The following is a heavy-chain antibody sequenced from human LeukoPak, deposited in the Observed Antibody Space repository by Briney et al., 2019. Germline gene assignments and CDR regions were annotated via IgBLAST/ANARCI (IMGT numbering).Heavy chain of an antibody. V-gene: IGHV4-39*01. D-gene: IGHD1-1*01. CDR1: GGSISSSTYH. CDR2: IHYSGST. Sequence: PSETLSLTCTVSGGSISSSTYHWGWVRQSPGKGLEWIGTIHYSGSTSYNPSLKSRVTISVDTSKNQFSLKLSSVTAADTAVYYCARRRYIRGPDVVNPFDYWGQGTLVTVSS. J-gene: IGHJ4*02. CDR3: ARRRYIRGPDVVNPFDY.